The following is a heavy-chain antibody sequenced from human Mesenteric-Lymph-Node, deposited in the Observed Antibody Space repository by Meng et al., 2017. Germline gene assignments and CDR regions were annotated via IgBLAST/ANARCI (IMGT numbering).Heavy chain of an antibody. Sequence: GGSLRLSCAASGFTFSDYYISWIRQAPGKGLEWVSYISSSGSTIYYADSVKGRFTISRDNAKNSLYLQMNSLRAEDTAVYYCARALAAAGYYYYYYGMDVWGQGTTVTVAS. J-gene: IGHJ6*02. CDR3: ARALAAAGYYYYYYGMDV. CDR1: GFTFSDYY. D-gene: IGHD6-13*01. V-gene: IGHV3-11*04. CDR2: ISSSGSTI.